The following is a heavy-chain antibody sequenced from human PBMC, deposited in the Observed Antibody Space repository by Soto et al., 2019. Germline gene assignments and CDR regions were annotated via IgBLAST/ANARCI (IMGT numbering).Heavy chain of an antibody. CDR2: ISAYNGNT. V-gene: IGHV1-18*01. D-gene: IGHD3-10*01. CDR3: ARDPDPYYYGSGKGADPPRYFDY. CDR1: GYTFTSYG. Sequence: ASVKVSCKASGYTFTSYGISWVRQAPGQGLEWMGWISAYNGNTNYAQKLQGRVTMTTDTSTGTAYMELRSLRSDDTAVYYCARDPDPYYYGSGKGADPPRYFDYWGQGTLVTVSS. J-gene: IGHJ4*02.